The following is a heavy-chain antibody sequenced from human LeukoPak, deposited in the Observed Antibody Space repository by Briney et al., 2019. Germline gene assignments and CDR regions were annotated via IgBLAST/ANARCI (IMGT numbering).Heavy chain of an antibody. V-gene: IGHV6-1*01. Sequence: SQTLSLTFVISGDSVSSTSAAWSWIRQSPSGGLEWLGRTFYRTKWYNEYVTSVRSRITINPDTSKNQFSLQLNSVTPADTAVYYCVRGSAATMNAFDMWGQGTMVTVSS. CDR1: GDSVSSTSAA. CDR3: VRGSAATMNAFDM. CDR2: TFYRTKWYN. J-gene: IGHJ3*02. D-gene: IGHD5-24*01.